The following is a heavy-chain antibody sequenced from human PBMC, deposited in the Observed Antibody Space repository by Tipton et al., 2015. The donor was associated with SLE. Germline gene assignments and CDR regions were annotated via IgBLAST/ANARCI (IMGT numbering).Heavy chain of an antibody. Sequence: RSLRLSCAASGFTFSSYGMHWVRQAPGKGLEWVAFIRYDGSNKYYADSVKGRFTISRDNSKNTLYLQMNSLRAGDTAVYYCARSLSGGDAFDIWGQGTMVTVSS. V-gene: IGHV3-33*01. CDR3: ARSLSGGDAFDI. CDR2: IRYDGSNK. J-gene: IGHJ3*02. CDR1: GFTFSSYG. D-gene: IGHD1-26*01.